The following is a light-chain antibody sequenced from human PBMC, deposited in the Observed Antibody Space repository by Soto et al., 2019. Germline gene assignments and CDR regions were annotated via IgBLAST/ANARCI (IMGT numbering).Light chain of an antibody. CDR1: QSISSS. V-gene: IGKV1-39*01. Sequence: DIQMTQSPSSLSASVGDRVTVTCRASQSISSSLNWYQQKPGKAPKLLIYAASSLQGGDPSRFSGSGSGTDFTLTISSLQPEDFATYYCQQSYSTPFTFGPGTKVDIK. J-gene: IGKJ3*01. CDR2: AAS. CDR3: QQSYSTPFT.